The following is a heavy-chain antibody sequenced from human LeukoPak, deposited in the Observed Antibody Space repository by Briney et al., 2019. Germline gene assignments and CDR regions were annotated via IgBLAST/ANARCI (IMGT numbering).Heavy chain of an antibody. J-gene: IGHJ4*02. Sequence: GGSLRLSCAASGFTFSNTWMNWVRQAPGKGLEWVGRIKSKVNGETRDYAAPVKGRFIVSRDDSMKTFYLQMSSLKTEDTAVYYCTADSPVSMAHSFDYWGQGARVTVSS. CDR2: IKSKVNGETR. CDR1: GFTFSNTW. D-gene: IGHD5-24*01. CDR3: TADSPVSMAHSFDY. V-gene: IGHV3-15*01.